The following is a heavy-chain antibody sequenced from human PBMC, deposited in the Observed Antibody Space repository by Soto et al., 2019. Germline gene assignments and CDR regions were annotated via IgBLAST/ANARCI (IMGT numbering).Heavy chain of an antibody. CDR3: AKATLFGGVVLPVYYYSMDV. J-gene: IGHJ6*03. CDR1: GFTLSTYA. Sequence: GGSLRLSCEASGFTLSTYAMSWVRQAPGKGLEWVSAISGSDGSTYYADSVKGRFAISRDDSKNTLYLQMNSLRAEDTADYYCAKATLFGGVVLPVYYYSMDVCGKGPTVTVYS. CDR2: ISGSDGST. V-gene: IGHV3-23*01. D-gene: IGHD3-10*01.